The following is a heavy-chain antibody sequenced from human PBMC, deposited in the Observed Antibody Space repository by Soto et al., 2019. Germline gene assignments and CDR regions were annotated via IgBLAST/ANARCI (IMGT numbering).Heavy chain of an antibody. Sequence: HPGVSLRLSCAVSGFTFSSYWMSWVRQAPGKGLEWVANIKQDGSEKYYVDSVKGRFTISRDNAKNSLYLQMNSLRAEDTAVYYCARVTGTRNYYYYYMDVWGKGTTVTVSS. V-gene: IGHV3-7*01. CDR3: ARVTGTRNYYYYYMDV. CDR1: GFTFSSYW. J-gene: IGHJ6*03. D-gene: IGHD1-7*01. CDR2: IKQDGSEK.